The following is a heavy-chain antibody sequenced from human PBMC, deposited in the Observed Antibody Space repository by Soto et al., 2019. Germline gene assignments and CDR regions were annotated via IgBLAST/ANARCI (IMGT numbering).Heavy chain of an antibody. CDR3: TRVPSNGPEDY. J-gene: IGHJ4*02. CDR2: ISAYNGDT. V-gene: IGHV1-18*04. CDR1: GYTFTNYG. Sequence: QVQLVQSGAEVRKPGASVKVSCKTSGYTFTNYGISWVRQAPGQGLEWMGWISAYNGDTKYAQKSQGRTTMPTESFTNTAYMEVRNLRSDDTAVYYCTRVPSNGPEDYWGQGTLVTVSS. D-gene: IGHD2-8*01.